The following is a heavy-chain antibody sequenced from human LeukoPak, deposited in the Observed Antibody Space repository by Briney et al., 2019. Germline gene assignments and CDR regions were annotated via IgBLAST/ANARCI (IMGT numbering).Heavy chain of an antibody. Sequence: XXPGKGXXXXXVISGSGDNTYYADSVKGRFTISRDNSKNMLYLQMNSLRAEDTAVYYCAKWKYSNSGIDDYWGQGTLVTVSS. D-gene: IGHD6-6*01. CDR2: ISGSGDNT. J-gene: IGHJ4*02. CDR3: AKWKYSNSGIDDY. V-gene: IGHV3-23*01.